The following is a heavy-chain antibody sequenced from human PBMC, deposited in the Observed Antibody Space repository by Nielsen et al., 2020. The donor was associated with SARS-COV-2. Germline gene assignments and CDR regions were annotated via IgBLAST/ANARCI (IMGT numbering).Heavy chain of an antibody. CDR2: ISSSSSYI. V-gene: IGHV3-21*04. J-gene: IGHJ4*02. D-gene: IGHD1-26*01. CDR3: AREGPLGATIDY. Sequence: GGSLRLSCAASGFTFSSYSMNWVRQAPGKGLEWVSSISSSSSYIYYADSVKGRFTISRDNSKNTLYLQMNSLRAEDTAVYYCAREGPLGATIDYWGQGTLVTVSS. CDR1: GFTFSSYS.